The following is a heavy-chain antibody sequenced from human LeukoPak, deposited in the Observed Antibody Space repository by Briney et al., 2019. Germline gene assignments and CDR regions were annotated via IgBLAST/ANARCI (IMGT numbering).Heavy chain of an antibody. CDR3: ARHVVGNHDLLSFDY. D-gene: IGHD2-21*01. Sequence: PSETLSLTCGVSGGSIISSSYYWGWIRQPPGKGLEWIASMFYSGNTYYNPSLKSRVTMSVDTTENQFSLKLSSVTAADPAVYYCARHVVGNHDLLSFDYWGQGSLVTVSS. J-gene: IGHJ4*02. V-gene: IGHV4-39*01. CDR1: GGSIISSSYY. CDR2: MFYSGNT.